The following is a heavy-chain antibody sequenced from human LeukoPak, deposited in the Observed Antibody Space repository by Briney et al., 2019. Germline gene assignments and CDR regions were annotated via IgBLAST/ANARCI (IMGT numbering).Heavy chain of an antibody. CDR2: IYSGGST. CDR3: AKDDGSGWYQIDY. V-gene: IGHV3-53*01. CDR1: GFTVSNHY. D-gene: IGHD6-19*01. Sequence: GGSLRLSCAASGFTVSNHYMNWVRQAPGKGPEWVSIIYSGGSTYYADSVKGRFTISRDNSKNTLYLQMNSLRAEDTAVYYCAKDDGSGWYQIDYWGQGTLVTISS. J-gene: IGHJ4*02.